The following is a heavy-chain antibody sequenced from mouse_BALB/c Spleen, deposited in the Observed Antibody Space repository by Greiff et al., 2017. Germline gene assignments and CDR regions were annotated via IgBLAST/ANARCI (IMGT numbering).Heavy chain of an antibody. Sequence: EVKLVESGTVLARPGASVKMSCKASGYTFTSYWMHWVKQRPGQGLEWIGAIYPGNSDTSYNQKFKGKAKLTAVTSTSTAYMELSSLTNEDSAVYYCTRGQGKGYAMDYWGQGTSVTVSS. CDR3: TRGQGKGYAMDY. CDR2: IYPGNSDT. J-gene: IGHJ4*01. V-gene: IGHV1-5*01. CDR1: GYTFTSYW.